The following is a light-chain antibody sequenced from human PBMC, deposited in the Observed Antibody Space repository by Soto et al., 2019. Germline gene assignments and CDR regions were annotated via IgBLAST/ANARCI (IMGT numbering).Light chain of an antibody. Sequence: SYELTQPTSVSVAPGQTARITCGGNNIGSKSVHWYQQRPGQAPVLVVYDDNDRPSGIPERFSGSNSGNTATLTISRVEAGDEADYYCQVWDKSSDDVVFGGGTKLTVL. CDR3: QVWDKSSDDVV. CDR2: DDN. CDR1: NIGSKS. J-gene: IGLJ2*01. V-gene: IGLV3-21*02.